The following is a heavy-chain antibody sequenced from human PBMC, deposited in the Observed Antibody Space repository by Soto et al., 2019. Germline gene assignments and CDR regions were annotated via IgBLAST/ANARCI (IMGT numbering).Heavy chain of an antibody. CDR1: GFTFNTYS. D-gene: IGHD2-8*01. CDR2: ISDSSSTI. CDR3: ARGTYGGDGV. Sequence: EVQLVESGGGLVQPGGSLRLSCAASGFTFNTYSMNWVRQAPGKGLEWVSYISDSSSTIYYADSVKGRFIISRDNAKNSLYLQMNSLRAEDTGVYYCARGTYGGDGVWGQGTLVTVSS. V-gene: IGHV3-48*01. J-gene: IGHJ4*02.